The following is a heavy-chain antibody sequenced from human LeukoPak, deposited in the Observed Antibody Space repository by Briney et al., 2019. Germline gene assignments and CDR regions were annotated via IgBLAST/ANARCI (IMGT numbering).Heavy chain of an antibody. CDR2: ISYDGSNK. CDR3: AKSPFGVVTAFDY. J-gene: IGHJ4*02. Sequence: PGGSLRLSCAASGFTFSSYGMHWVRQAPGKGLEWVAVISYDGSNKYYADSVKGRFTISGDNSKNTLYLQMNSLRAEDTAVYYCAKSPFGVVTAFDYWGQGTLVTVSS. CDR1: GFTFSSYG. D-gene: IGHD2-21*02. V-gene: IGHV3-30*18.